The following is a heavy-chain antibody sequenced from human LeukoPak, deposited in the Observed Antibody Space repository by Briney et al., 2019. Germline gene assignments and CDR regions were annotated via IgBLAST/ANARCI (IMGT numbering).Heavy chain of an antibody. CDR1: GFTISDYG. Sequence: PGGSLRLSCAASGFTISDYGMHWVCQAPGKGLEWVSHISASYIGTFYYAQSVKGRFTVSRDEAKSTLFLQMISLRVEDTAVYFCARDHLHYEGWGPGTLVTVSS. D-gene: IGHD3-22*01. CDR2: ISASYIGTF. V-gene: IGHV3-48*01. CDR3: ARDHLHYEG. J-gene: IGHJ4*02.